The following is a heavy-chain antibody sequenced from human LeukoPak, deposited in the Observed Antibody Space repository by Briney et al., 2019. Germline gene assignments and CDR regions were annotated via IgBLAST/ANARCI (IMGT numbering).Heavy chain of an antibody. CDR2: ISSSGSTI. J-gene: IGHJ4*02. D-gene: IGHD4-17*01. V-gene: IGHV3-11*01. Sequence: GGSLRLYCAASGFTFSDYYMSWIRQATGKGLEWVSYISSSGSTIYYADSVKGRLTISRDNAKNSLYLQMNSLRAEDTAVYYCATTVTTYFGYFDYWGQGTLVTVSS. CDR1: GFTFSDYY. CDR3: ATTVTTYFGYFDY.